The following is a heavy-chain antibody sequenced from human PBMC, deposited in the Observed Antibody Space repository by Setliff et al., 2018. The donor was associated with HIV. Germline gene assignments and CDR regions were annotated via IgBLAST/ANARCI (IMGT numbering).Heavy chain of an antibody. CDR3: ARQGDGYNLTAYFDS. J-gene: IGHJ4*02. D-gene: IGHD5-12*01. V-gene: IGHV4-38-2*01. Sequence: PSETLSLTCAVSGYSISSGYYWGWIRQPPGKGLQWIGSIFHSGSTYYNPSLRSRVTISVDTSKNQFSLKLSSVTAADTAVYYCARQGDGYNLTAYFDSLGQGTVVTVSS. CDR2: IFHSGST. CDR1: GYSISSGYY.